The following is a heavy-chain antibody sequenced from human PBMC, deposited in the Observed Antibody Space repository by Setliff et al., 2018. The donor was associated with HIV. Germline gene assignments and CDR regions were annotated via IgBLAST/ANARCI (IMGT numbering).Heavy chain of an antibody. Sequence: GGSLRLSCAASGFTFSDYYMSWIRQAPGKGLEWVSYISSSSSYTNYADSVKGRFTISRDNAKNSLYLQMNSLRAEDTAVYYCARRASKASLDYWGQGTLVTVSS. V-gene: IGHV3-11*03. CDR1: GFTFSDYY. CDR2: ISSSSSYT. J-gene: IGHJ4*02. CDR3: ARRASKASLDY.